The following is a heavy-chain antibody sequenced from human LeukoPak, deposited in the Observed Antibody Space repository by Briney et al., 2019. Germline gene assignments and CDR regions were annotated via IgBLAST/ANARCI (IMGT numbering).Heavy chain of an antibody. J-gene: IGHJ4*02. CDR3: TRGDDSSGYYYPLSDY. Sequence: GGSLRLSCAASGFTFSGSAMHWVRQASGKGLEWVGRIRSKANSYATTYTASVKGRFTISRDDSKNTAYLQMNSLKTEDTAVYYCTRGDDSSGYYYPLSDYWGQGTLVTVSS. V-gene: IGHV3-73*01. CDR1: GFTFSGSA. D-gene: IGHD3-22*01. CDR2: IRSKANSYAT.